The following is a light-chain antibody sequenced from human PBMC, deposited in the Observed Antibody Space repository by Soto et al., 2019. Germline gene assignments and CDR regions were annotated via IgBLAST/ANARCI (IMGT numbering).Light chain of an antibody. CDR2: DAS. CDR3: LQRSNWPPLT. J-gene: IGKJ4*01. CDR1: QSVSRY. V-gene: IGKV3-11*01. Sequence: EIVLTQSPATLSLCAGERATLSCRASQSVSRYLAWYQQKPGQAPRLLIYDASSRAAGIPARFSGSGSGTDFTLSISSLEPEDFAVYYCLQRSNWPPLTFGGGTKVDI.